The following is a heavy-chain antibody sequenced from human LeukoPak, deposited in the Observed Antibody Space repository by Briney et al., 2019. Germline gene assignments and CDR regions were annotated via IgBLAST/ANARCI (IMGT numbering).Heavy chain of an antibody. V-gene: IGHV1-69*13. CDR3: AYEYLPYGMDV. CDR2: IIPIFGTA. CDR1: GGTFSSYA. Sequence: GASVTVSCTASGGTFSSYAISWVRQAPGQGLEWMGGIIPIFGTANYAQKFQGRVTITADESTSTAYMELSSLRSEDTAVYYCAYEYLPYGMDVWGQGTTVTVSS. J-gene: IGHJ6*02. D-gene: IGHD5-12*01.